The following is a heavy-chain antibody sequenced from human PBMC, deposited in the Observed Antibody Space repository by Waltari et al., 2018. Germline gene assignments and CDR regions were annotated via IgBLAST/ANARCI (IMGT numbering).Heavy chain of an antibody. CDR3: AREGIQLTLDY. CDR2: IWYDGSNK. Sequence: QVQLVESGGGVVQPGRSLRLSCAASGFTFSSYGMHWARQAPGKGLEWVAVIWYDGSNKYYADSVKGRFTISRDNSKNTLYLQMNSLRAEDTAVYYCAREGIQLTLDYWGQGTLVTVSS. D-gene: IGHD5-18*01. CDR1: GFTFSSYG. V-gene: IGHV3-33*01. J-gene: IGHJ4*02.